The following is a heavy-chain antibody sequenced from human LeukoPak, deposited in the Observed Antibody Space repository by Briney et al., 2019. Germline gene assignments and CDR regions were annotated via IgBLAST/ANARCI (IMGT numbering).Heavy chain of an antibody. CDR1: GFTFDDYA. CDR2: ISWNSGSI. V-gene: IGHV3-9*01. CDR3: ARGNPYYYDTSGYYLGSFDY. J-gene: IGHJ4*02. D-gene: IGHD3-22*01. Sequence: GGSLRLSCAASGFTFDDYAMHWVRQAPGKGLEWVSGISWNSGSIGYADSVKGRFTISRDNSKNTMYLQMNSLRVEDTAVYYCARGNPYYYDTSGYYLGSFDYWGQGTLVTVSS.